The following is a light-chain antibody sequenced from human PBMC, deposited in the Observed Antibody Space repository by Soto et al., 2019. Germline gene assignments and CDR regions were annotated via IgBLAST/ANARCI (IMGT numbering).Light chain of an antibody. J-gene: IGKJ5*01. V-gene: IGKV3-11*01. CDR2: DAS. CDR3: QQRYRWPPIT. Sequence: EIVFTQSPATLSLSPGDRPTLSCRASQSVSSYLAWYQQKPGQAPRLLIYDASNRATGIPARFSGSGSGTDFTLTISSLEPEDFAVYYCQQRYRWPPITFGQGTRLEIK. CDR1: QSVSSY.